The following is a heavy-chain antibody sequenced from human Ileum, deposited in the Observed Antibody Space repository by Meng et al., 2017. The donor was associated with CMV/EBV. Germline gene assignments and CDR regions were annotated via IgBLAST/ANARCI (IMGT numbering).Heavy chain of an antibody. J-gene: IGHJ4*02. Sequence: ASGFTCRSYAMTWVRQAPGKGLEWVSVISGSGDRTNYADSVKGRFTISRDNPKNTLSLQMNSLGAEDTAVYYCARGKYNWNSISDYWGQGTLVTVSS. CDR2: ISGSGDRT. CDR3: ARGKYNWNSISDY. V-gene: IGHV3-23*01. CDR1: GFTCRSYA. D-gene: IGHD1-7*01.